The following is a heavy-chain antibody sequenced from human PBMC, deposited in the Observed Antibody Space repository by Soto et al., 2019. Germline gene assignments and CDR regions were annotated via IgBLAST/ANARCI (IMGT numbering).Heavy chain of an antibody. Sequence: SETLSLTCTVSGGSISSSSYYWGWIRQPPGKGLEWIGSIYYSGSTYYNPSLKSRVTISVDTSKNQFSLKLSSVTAADTAVYYCAGSYSSSSLAYYYYGMDVWGQGATVTVSS. V-gene: IGHV4-39*01. J-gene: IGHJ6*02. CDR2: IYYSGST. D-gene: IGHD6-6*01. CDR1: GGSISSSSYY. CDR3: AGSYSSSSLAYYYYGMDV.